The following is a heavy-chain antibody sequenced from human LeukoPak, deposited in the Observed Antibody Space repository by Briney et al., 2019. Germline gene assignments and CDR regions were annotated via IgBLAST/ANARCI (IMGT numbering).Heavy chain of an antibody. D-gene: IGHD5-12*01. CDR3: PRGYLRRGSPVDF. Sequence: PGGSLRLSCSASGFTFSSPWMHWVRQAPGKGLVWVSRINADGSTINYADSVEGRFTISRDNSKNTLYLQMNMLRAEDTAVYFCPRGYLRRGSPVDFWGQGTPVTVTS. J-gene: IGHJ4*02. V-gene: IGHV3-74*01. CDR2: INADGSTI. CDR1: GFTFSSPW.